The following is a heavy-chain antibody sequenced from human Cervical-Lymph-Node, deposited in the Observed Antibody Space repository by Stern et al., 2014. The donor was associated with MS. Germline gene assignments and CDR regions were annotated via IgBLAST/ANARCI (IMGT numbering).Heavy chain of an antibody. D-gene: IGHD1-26*01. J-gene: IGHJ4*02. Sequence: EVQLLESGGGLVKPGGSLRLSCAASGFTFNNAWMSWVRQAPGKVLEWVGRISSKTDGWTTDYAAPLKGRFTISRDDSKNTLYLQMNSLKTEDTAVYYCTTLSGSFKLDYWGQGTLVTVSS. CDR1: GFTFNNAW. CDR2: ISSKTDGWTT. V-gene: IGHV3-15*01. CDR3: TTLSGSFKLDY.